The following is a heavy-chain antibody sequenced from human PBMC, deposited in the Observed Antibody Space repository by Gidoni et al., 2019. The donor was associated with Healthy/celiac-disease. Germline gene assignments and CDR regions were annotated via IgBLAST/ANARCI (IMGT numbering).Heavy chain of an antibody. V-gene: IGHV4-30-4*01. CDR2: IYYSGST. CDR3: ASTVVISIDLYYFDY. CDR1: GGSISSGDYY. Sequence: QVQLQESGPGLVKPSQTLSLTCTVSGGSISSGDYYWSWLRQPPGKGLEWIGYIYYSGSTYYNPSLKSRVTISVDTSKNQFSLKLSSVTAADTAVYYCASTVVISIDLYYFDYWGQGTLVTVSS. D-gene: IGHD4-17*01. J-gene: IGHJ4*02.